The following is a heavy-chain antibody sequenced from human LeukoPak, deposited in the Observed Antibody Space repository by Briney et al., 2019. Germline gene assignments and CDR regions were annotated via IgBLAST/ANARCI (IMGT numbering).Heavy chain of an antibody. D-gene: IGHD4-17*01. Sequence: GESLRLSCITSGFTFSTHTMNWLRQAPGKGLEWVSSISGRVDSEFYADSVKGRFTISRDNSRSTLYLHMNGLRAEDTAVYYCSKKGQNGDYGKPDWGQGTLVTVSS. J-gene: IGHJ4*02. CDR3: SKKGQNGDYGKPD. CDR2: ISGRVDSE. CDR1: GFTFSTHT. V-gene: IGHV3-23*01.